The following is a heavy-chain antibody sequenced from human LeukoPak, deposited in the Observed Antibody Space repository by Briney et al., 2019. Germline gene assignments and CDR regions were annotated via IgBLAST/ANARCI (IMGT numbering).Heavy chain of an antibody. CDR2: TDYRSKWYN. D-gene: IGHD6-19*01. J-gene: IGHJ5*02. Sequence: SQTLSLTCAISGDSVSSNSAAWNWIRQSPSRVLELLGRTDYRSKWYNDYAVSVKSRITINPDTSKNQFSLQLNSVTPEDTAVYYCARDWYNSGRSPWFDPWGQGTLVTVSS. CDR1: GDSVSSNSAA. V-gene: IGHV6-1*01. CDR3: ARDWYNSGRSPWFDP.